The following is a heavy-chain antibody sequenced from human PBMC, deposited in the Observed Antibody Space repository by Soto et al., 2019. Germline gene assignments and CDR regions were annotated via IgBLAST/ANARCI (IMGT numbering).Heavy chain of an antibody. CDR2: ILYDGSNK. Sequence: PGGSLRLSCAASGFTFSNYGMHWVRQAPGKGLEWVAIILYDGSNKYYAESVKGRFTISRDNSKNTLYLQMNSLRAEDTAMYYCVKDGSKYYALYYFDYWGQGTLVTVSS. CDR1: GFTFSNYG. J-gene: IGHJ4*02. V-gene: IGHV3-30*18. CDR3: VKDGSKYYALYYFDY. D-gene: IGHD3-3*01.